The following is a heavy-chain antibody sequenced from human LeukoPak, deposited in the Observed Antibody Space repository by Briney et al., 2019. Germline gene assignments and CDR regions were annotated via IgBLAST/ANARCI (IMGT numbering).Heavy chain of an antibody. CDR3: ARQTPGHYGMDI. V-gene: IGHV5-51*01. CDR1: GYSFTSYW. Sequence: GESLKISCKGSGYSFTSYWIGWVRQMPGRDLEWLGIIHPGDSNSRYSPSFQGQVTISADMPISTAYLQWSSLKASDTAMYYCARQTPGHYGMDIWGQGTTVTVSS. CDR2: IHPGDSNS. J-gene: IGHJ6*02.